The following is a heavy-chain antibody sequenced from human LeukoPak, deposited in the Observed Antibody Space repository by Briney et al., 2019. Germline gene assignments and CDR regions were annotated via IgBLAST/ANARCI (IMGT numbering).Heavy chain of an antibody. D-gene: IGHD4-17*01. CDR1: GDSVSRNNIA. CDR2: TYYRSKWYN. Sequence: SQTLSLTCAISGDSVSRNNIAWNWIRQSPSRGLEWLGRTYYRSKWYNDYAVSVKSRITINPDTSKNQFSLKLSSVTAADTAVYYCARGSTSLGDYPPYFDYWGQGTLVTVSS. J-gene: IGHJ4*02. V-gene: IGHV6-1*01. CDR3: ARGSTSLGDYPPYFDY.